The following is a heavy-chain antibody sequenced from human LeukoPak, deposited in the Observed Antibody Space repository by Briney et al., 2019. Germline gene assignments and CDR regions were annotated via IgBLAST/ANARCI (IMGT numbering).Heavy chain of an antibody. CDR1: GYTFTSYA. Sequence: LRASVKVSCKASGYTFTSYAMNWVRQAPGQGLEWMGWINTNTGNPSYAQGFTGRFVFSLDTSVSTAYLQISSLKAEDTAVYYCARWKATVTTYAFDIWGQGTMVTVSS. CDR3: ARWKATVTTYAFDI. CDR2: INTNTGNP. J-gene: IGHJ3*02. V-gene: IGHV7-4-1*02. D-gene: IGHD4-17*01.